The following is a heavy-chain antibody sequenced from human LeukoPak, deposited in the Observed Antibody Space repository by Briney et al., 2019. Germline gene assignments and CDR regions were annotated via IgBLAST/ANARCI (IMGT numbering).Heavy chain of an antibody. CDR2: INPSGGST. D-gene: IGHD3-16*02. V-gene: IGHV1-46*01. Sequence: GASVKVSCKASGYTFTSYYMHWVRQAPGQGLEWMGIINPSGGSTSYAQKFQGRVTMTRDMSTSTVYMELSSLRSEDTAVYYCARDVYVWGSYCSPGYWGQGTLVTVSS. CDR3: ARDVYVWGSYCSPGY. J-gene: IGHJ4*02. CDR1: GYTFTSYY.